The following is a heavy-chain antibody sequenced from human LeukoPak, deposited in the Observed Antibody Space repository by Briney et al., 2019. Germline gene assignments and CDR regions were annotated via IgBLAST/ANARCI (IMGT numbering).Heavy chain of an antibody. CDR2: IIPILGIA. D-gene: IGHD1-26*01. CDR1: GGTFSSYT. J-gene: IGHJ4*02. Sequence: GSSVKVSCKASGGTFSSYTISWVRQAPGQGLNCMGRIIPILGIANYAQKFQGRGTITADKSTSTAYMELSSLTSEDTAVYYCARDGSYYALDYWGQGTLVTVSS. V-gene: IGHV1-69*04. CDR3: ARDGSYYALDY.